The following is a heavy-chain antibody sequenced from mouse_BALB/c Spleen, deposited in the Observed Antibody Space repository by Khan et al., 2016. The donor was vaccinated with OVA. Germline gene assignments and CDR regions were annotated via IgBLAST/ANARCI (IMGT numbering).Heavy chain of an antibody. CDR3: TRSDYGSSGFDY. Sequence: QVQLKQSGAELVRPGASVTLSCKASGYTFTDYEMNWVKQTPVHGLEWIGAIDPETGGTAFNQKFKGKATLTADKSSSTAYMELSSLTSEDSAVYYCTRSDYGSSGFDYWGQGTTLTVSS. CDR1: GYTFTDYE. D-gene: IGHD1-1*01. V-gene: IGHV1-15*01. CDR2: IDPETGGT. J-gene: IGHJ2*01.